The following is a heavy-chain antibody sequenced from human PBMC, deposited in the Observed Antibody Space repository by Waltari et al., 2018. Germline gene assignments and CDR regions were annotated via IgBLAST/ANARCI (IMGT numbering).Heavy chain of an antibody. V-gene: IGHV3-73*01. D-gene: IGHD6-13*01. J-gene: IGHJ4*02. CDR1: GFTFTDSS. CDR3: ARQTSSCHDD. Sequence: EVQLVESGGNLVQPGGSLKLSCAGSGFTFTDSSSILWFRQAAGKGLEWLGDSRGRDRNDATAYSASVMGRFSIAREDSENTADLQMNSRETGDTAVYYWARQTSSCHDDWGQGTLVTVAS. CDR2: SRGRDRNDAT.